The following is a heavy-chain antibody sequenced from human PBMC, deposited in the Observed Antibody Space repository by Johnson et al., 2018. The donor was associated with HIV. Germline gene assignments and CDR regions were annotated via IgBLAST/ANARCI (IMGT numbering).Heavy chain of an antibody. Sequence: AQLVESGGGLVQPGRSLRLSCTASGFTFGFFAMTWVRQAPGKGLEWVGFIRSKDYGGTTEYAASVKGRFTISRDDSKNMVYLQMNSLRAEDTAVYYCAREGPMVRSGAFDIWGQGTMVTVSS. V-gene: IGHV3-49*04. J-gene: IGHJ3*02. D-gene: IGHD3-10*01. CDR1: GFTFGFFA. CDR2: IRSKDYGGTT. CDR3: AREGPMVRSGAFDI.